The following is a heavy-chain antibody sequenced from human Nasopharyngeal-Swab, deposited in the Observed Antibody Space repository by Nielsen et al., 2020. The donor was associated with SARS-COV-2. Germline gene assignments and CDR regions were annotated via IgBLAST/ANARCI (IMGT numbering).Heavy chain of an antibody. D-gene: IGHD6-13*01. Sequence: GGSLRLSCAASGFTFSSYAMSWVRQAPGKGLEWVAVIWHDGSRKHYADSLKGRFTISRDNSKNTLYLQMNSLRAEDTAVYYCANRRGSSWHPYCFDYWGQGTLVTVSS. CDR1: GFTFSSYA. CDR2: IWHDGSRK. J-gene: IGHJ4*02. V-gene: IGHV3-33*08. CDR3: ANRRGSSWHPYCFDY.